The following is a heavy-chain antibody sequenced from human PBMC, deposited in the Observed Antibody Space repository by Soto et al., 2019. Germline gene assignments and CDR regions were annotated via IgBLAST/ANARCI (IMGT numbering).Heavy chain of an antibody. V-gene: IGHV1-18*04. CDR2: ISAYNGNI. CDR3: ARVEDYFDSSGYAH. J-gene: IGHJ4*02. CDR1: GYTFSSYG. Sequence: ASVKVSCKASGYTFSSYGVTWVRQAPGHGLEWMGWISAYNGNIVYAEKFQGRVTMTTDTSTSTAYMEVRSLGSDDTAVYYCARVEDYFDSSGYAHWGQGTLVTVSS. D-gene: IGHD3-22*01.